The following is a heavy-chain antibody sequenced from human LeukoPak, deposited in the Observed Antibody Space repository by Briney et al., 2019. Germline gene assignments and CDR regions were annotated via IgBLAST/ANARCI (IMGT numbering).Heavy chain of an antibody. J-gene: IGHJ4*02. CDR3: ARGPQGKSGSPPYYFDY. D-gene: IGHD1-26*01. Sequence: ASVKVSCKVSGYTLTELSMHWVRQAPGKGLEWMGGFDPEDGETIYAQKFQGRVTMTEDTSTDTAYMELSSLRSEDTAVYYCARGPQGKSGSPPYYFDYWGQGTLVTVSS. CDR2: FDPEDGET. V-gene: IGHV1-24*01. CDR1: GYTLTELS.